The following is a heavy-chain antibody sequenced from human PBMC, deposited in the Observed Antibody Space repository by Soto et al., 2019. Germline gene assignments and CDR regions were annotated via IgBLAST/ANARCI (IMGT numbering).Heavy chain of an antibody. J-gene: IGHJ1*01. CDR2: ISGDGGET. CDR3: TTLVSPKTCSSHYGCSPTYFQH. V-gene: IGHV3-23*01. Sequence: EVQLLASGGGLVEPGGSLGLSCTVSGFTFRSYAMSWVRQAPGKGLEWVSAISGDGGETHYIDSVKARFIIARDNSRNTLSLQMKSVKTEDTAVYYCTTLVSPKTCSSHYGCSPTYFQHWGQGTLVIVSS. CDR1: GFTFRSYA. D-gene: IGHD3-16*01.